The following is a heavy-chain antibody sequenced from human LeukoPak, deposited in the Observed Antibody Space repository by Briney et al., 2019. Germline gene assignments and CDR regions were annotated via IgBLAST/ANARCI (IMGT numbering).Heavy chain of an antibody. D-gene: IGHD6-6*01. Sequence: SVKVSCKASGGTFSSYAISWVRQAPGQGLEWMGGIIPIFGTANYAQKFQGRVTITTDEPTSTAYMELSSLRSEDTAVYYCAREYSSSSPRFDYWGQGTLVTVSS. CDR2: IIPIFGTA. V-gene: IGHV1-69*05. J-gene: IGHJ4*02. CDR3: AREYSSSSPRFDY. CDR1: GGTFSSYA.